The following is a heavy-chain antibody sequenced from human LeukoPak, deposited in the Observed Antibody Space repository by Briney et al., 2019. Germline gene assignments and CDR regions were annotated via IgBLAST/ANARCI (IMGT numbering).Heavy chain of an antibody. CDR3: ARLGGGSYSGSYYVAFDI. CDR2: IYYSGST. CDR1: GGSISSYY. Sequence: SETLSLTCTVSGGSISSYYWSWIRQPPGKGLGWIGYIYYSGSTNYNPSLKSRVTISVDTSKNQFSLKLSSVTAADTAVYYCARLGGGSYSGSYYVAFDIWGQGTMVTVSS. V-gene: IGHV4-59*08. D-gene: IGHD1-26*01. J-gene: IGHJ3*02.